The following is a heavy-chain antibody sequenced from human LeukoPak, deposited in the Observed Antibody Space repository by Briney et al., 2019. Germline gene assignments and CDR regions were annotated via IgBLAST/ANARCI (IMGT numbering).Heavy chain of an antibody. D-gene: IGHD3-22*01. J-gene: IGHJ4*02. CDR1: GYTFTGYY. CDR3: ARVGHYYDSCGYYTFDY. Sequence: ASVKVSCKASGYTFTGYYIHWVRQAPGQGIEWMGWINPKSGDTNYAQKFQGRVTMTGDTSISTAHMELSRLRSDDTAVYYCARVGHYYDSCGYYTFDYWGQGTLVTVSS. CDR2: INPKSGDT. V-gene: IGHV1-2*02.